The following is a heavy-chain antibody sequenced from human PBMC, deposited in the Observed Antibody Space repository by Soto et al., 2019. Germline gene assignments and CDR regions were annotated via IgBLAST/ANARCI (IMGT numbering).Heavy chain of an antibody. CDR3: ASDYGEIDAFDI. V-gene: IGHV1-69*01. CDR1: GGPFNNHA. CDR2: VIPTLATA. J-gene: IGHJ3*02. D-gene: IGHD4-17*01. Sequence: QVQLVQSGAEVKKPGSSVKVSCKTSGGPFNNHAINWVRQAPGQGLEWVGLVIPTLATADYAQKFQGRVTMTADEVTNTAYTELSSLRSDDTSVYYCASDYGEIDAFDIWGQGTLVTVSS.